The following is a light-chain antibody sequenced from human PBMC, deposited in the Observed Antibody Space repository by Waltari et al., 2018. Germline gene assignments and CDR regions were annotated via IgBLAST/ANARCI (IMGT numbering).Light chain of an antibody. CDR2: DDG. CDR3: QVWDRGWV. V-gene: IGLV3-21*02. J-gene: IGLJ3*02. Sequence: SYVLTQPPSVSVAPGQTARITCGGNNIGTKSVHWYQQKPGQAPVLVVYDDGDRPSGILGRFSGSKSGNTATLTISRVEAGDEADYYGQVWDRGWVFGGGTKLTVL. CDR1: NIGTKS.